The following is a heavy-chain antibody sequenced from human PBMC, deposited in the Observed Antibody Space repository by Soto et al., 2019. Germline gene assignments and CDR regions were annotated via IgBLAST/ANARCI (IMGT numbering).Heavy chain of an antibody. CDR3: ARQGFGPLHGLVDV. V-gene: IGHV4-59*08. D-gene: IGHD3-10*01. Sequence: QVQLQESGPGLVKPSETLSLSCTVSGGSISSYYWSWFRQSPGKRMEWIGYVHHSWGSSYNPSLQRGGARSRATSKSQFSLKVTSVTATDTAVYYCARQGFGPLHGLVDVWGQGTTVTVSS. J-gene: IGHJ6*02. CDR1: GGSISSYY. CDR2: VHHSWGS.